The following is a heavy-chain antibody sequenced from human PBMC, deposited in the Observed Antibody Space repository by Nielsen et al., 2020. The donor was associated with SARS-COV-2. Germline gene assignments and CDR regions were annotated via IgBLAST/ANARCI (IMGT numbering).Heavy chain of an antibody. Sequence: GESLKISCAASGFLFSNYAIHWVRQAPGRGLEWMAIISRDASRTYYVDSVKGRFTVSRDNSKNTVYLQMNSLRPEDTALYYCAKDFWSSPNQVGPDYWGQGTLVTVSS. CDR2: ISRDASRT. J-gene: IGHJ4*02. CDR3: AKDFWSSPNQVGPDY. CDR1: GFLFSNYA. D-gene: IGHD3-3*01. V-gene: IGHV3-30*04.